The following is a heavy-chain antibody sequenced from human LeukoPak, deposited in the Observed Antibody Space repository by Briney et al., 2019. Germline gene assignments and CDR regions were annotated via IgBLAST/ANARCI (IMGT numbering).Heavy chain of an antibody. J-gene: IGHJ3*02. CDR3: ARAIAVAGLADAFDI. D-gene: IGHD6-19*01. V-gene: IGHV4-39*07. Sequence: PSETLSLTCTVSGGSITSSSYYWGWIRQPPGNGLEWIGSIYYSGSTYYNPSLKSRVTISVDTSKNQFSLKLSSMTAADTALYYCARAIAVAGLADAFDIWGQGTMVTVSS. CDR1: GGSITSSSYY. CDR2: IYYSGST.